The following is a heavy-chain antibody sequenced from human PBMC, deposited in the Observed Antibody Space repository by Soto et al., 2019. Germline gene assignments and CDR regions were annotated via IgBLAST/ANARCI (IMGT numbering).Heavy chain of an antibody. CDR3: ARDDIVATIGGSYFDY. J-gene: IGHJ4*02. CDR2: INPSGGST. D-gene: IGHD5-12*01. Sequence: ASVKVSCKASGYTFTSYYMHWVRQAPGQGLEWMGIINPSGGSTSYAQKFQGRVTMTRDTSTSTVYMELSSLRSEDTAVYYCARDDIVATIGGSYFDYWGQGTLVTVSS. V-gene: IGHV1-46*01. CDR1: GYTFTSYY.